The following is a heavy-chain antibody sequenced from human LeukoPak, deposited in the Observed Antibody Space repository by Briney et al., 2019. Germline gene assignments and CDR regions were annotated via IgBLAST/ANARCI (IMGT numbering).Heavy chain of an antibody. J-gene: IGHJ4*02. CDR2: IRYDGSNK. CDR3: AKESNYDFWSGYSFDY. V-gene: IGHV3-30*02. Sequence: GGSLRLSCAASGFTFSGSWMHWVPQAPGKGLEWVAFIRYDGSNKYYADSVKGRFTISRDHSKNTLYLQMNSLRAEDTAVYCCAKESNYDFWSGYSFDYWSQGTLVTGSP. CDR1: GFTFSGSW. D-gene: IGHD3-3*01.